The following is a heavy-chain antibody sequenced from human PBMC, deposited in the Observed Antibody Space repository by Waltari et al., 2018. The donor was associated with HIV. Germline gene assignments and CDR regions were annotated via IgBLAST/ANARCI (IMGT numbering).Heavy chain of an antibody. CDR2: INHSGST. V-gene: IGHV4-34*01. CDR3: ARGGNYYGSGSYYKLDY. Sequence: QVQLQQWGAGLLKPSQTLSLTCAVYGVSFRGYYWSWIRQSPGRGLEWSGEINHSGSTNDNPSLKSRVTISVDTSKIQFSLKLSFVTAADTAVYYCARGGNYYGSGSYYKLDYWGQGTLVTVSS. CDR1: GVSFRGYY. D-gene: IGHD3-10*01. J-gene: IGHJ4*02.